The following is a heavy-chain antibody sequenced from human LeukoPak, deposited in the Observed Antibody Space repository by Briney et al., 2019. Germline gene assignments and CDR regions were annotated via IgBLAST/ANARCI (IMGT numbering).Heavy chain of an antibody. J-gene: IGHJ3*02. Sequence: PGGSLRLSCAGSGFTFSNYNMIWVRQAPGKGLEWVISISSGSSYIYYADSVKGRFTISRDNAKNSLYLQMTSLRDEDTAVYYCARGTNWGGDDAFDIWGQGTMVTVSS. CDR3: ARGTNWGGDDAFDI. D-gene: IGHD7-27*01. V-gene: IGHV3-21*01. CDR1: GFTFSNYN. CDR2: ISSGSSYI.